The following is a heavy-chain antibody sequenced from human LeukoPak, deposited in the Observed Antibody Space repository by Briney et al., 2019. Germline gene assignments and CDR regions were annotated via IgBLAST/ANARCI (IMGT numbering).Heavy chain of an antibody. D-gene: IGHD3-10*01. CDR1: GYTFIGYY. V-gene: IGHV1-2*02. CDR3: ARDAHYYGSGSNFDY. Sequence: ASVKVSCKASGYTFIGYYMHWVRQAPGQGLEWMGWINPNSGGTNYAQKLQGRVTMTTDTSTSTAYMELRSLRSDDTAVYYCARDAHYYGSGSNFDYWGQGTLVTVSS. J-gene: IGHJ4*02. CDR2: INPNSGGT.